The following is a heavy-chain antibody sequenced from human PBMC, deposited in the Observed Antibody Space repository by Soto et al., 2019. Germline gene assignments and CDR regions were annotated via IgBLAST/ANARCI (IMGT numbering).Heavy chain of an antibody. J-gene: IGHJ3*02. CDR3: AKEDDAWTNGHFDI. D-gene: IGHD2-8*01. Sequence: EVQLLESGGGLVQPGWSLRLSCAAAGCTFSSYDMSWVRQAPGKGLEWISAISGSGGSAYYADSVKGRFTNYRDNYKNTLHVQLNSLRSEDTAIYYCAKEDDAWTNGHFDIWGQGTVVTVSS. CDR2: ISGSGGSA. CDR1: GCTFSSYD. V-gene: IGHV3-23*01.